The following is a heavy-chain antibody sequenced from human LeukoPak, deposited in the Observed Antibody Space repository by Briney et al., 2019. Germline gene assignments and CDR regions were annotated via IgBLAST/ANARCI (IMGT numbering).Heavy chain of an antibody. CDR3: ARAKVGDGSDYFDY. V-gene: IGHV4-39*07. Sequence: PSETLSLTCSVSGGSISSSSGYYWGWIRQPPGKGLEWIGSVYYSGSTYYNPSLKSRVTISVDTSKNQFSLKLSSVTAADTAVYYCARAKVGDGSDYFDYWGQGTLVTVSS. CDR2: VYYSGST. J-gene: IGHJ4*02. D-gene: IGHD5-24*01. CDR1: GGSISSSSGYY.